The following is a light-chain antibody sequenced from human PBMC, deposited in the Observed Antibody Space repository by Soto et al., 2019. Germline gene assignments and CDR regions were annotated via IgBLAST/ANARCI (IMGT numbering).Light chain of an antibody. V-gene: IGKV1-39*01. CDR3: QQSHSPPYT. Sequence: DIQMTQSPSSLSASVGDRVTITCRASQTFSKFLNWYQQKPGKAPKLLIYAASGLQSGVPSRFSGSGSGTDFTLTISSLQPEDFASYHCQQSHSPPYTFGQGTKLEIK. CDR1: QTFSKF. J-gene: IGKJ2*01. CDR2: AAS.